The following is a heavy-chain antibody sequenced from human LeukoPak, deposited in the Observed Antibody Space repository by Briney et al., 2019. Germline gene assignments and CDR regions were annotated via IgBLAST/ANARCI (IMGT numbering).Heavy chain of an antibody. CDR1: GSSFSNYW. V-gene: IGHV5-51*01. D-gene: IGHD2-21*02. Sequence: RGASLQISCEGSGSSFSNYWIGWVRPLPGKGLEWMGIIYPGDYETRYSPSFQGLVTISVDKSISTAYLQWSSLKASDTAMYYCAIPPGYCGNDCSFDHWGQGTLVSVSS. CDR2: IYPGDYET. J-gene: IGHJ4*02. CDR3: AIPPGYCGNDCSFDH.